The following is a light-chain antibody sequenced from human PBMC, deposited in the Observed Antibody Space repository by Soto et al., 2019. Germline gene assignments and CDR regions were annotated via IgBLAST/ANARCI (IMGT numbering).Light chain of an antibody. CDR1: KIGSKS. Sequence: SYELTQPPSVSVAPGQTATITCGGNKIGSKSVHWYQQKPGQAPVVVVYYDSDRPSGIPERFSGSNSGNTATLTISRVEAGDEADYYCQVWDSISEYVFGNGTKLTVL. V-gene: IGLV3-21*02. CDR2: YDS. CDR3: QVWDSISEYV. J-gene: IGLJ1*01.